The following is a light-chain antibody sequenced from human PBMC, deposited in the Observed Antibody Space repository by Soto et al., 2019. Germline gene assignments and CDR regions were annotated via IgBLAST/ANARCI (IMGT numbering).Light chain of an antibody. J-gene: IGKJ4*01. V-gene: IGKV3-20*01. CDR3: QQYGSPLT. CDR2: GAS. CDR1: QSVSSSY. Sequence: EIVXTXXXXTLSLSPGERATLSCRASQSVSSSYLAWYQQKPGQAPRLLIYGASSRATGIPDRFSGSGSGTDFTLTISRLEPEDFAVYYCQQYGSPLTFGGGTKVEIK.